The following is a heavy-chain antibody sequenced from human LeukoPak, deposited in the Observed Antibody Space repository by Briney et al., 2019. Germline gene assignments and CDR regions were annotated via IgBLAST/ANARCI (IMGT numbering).Heavy chain of an antibody. J-gene: IGHJ4*02. V-gene: IGHV4-59*12. Sequence: SETLSLTCTVSGGSISSYYWSWIRQPPGKGLEWIGYIYYSGSTNYNPSLKSRVTISVDTSKNQFSLKLSSVTAADTAVYYCARTMVRGRRFDYWGQGTLVTVSS. CDR1: GGSISSYY. D-gene: IGHD3-10*01. CDR2: IYYSGST. CDR3: ARTMVRGRRFDY.